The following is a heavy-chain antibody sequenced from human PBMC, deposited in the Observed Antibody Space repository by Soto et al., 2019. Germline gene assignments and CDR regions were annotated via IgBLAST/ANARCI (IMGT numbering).Heavy chain of an antibody. J-gene: IGHJ5*02. CDR3: ARGSAPLGYSSNWFDP. V-gene: IGHV4-4*07. CDR1: GGSIRSYY. CDR2: IYTSGST. D-gene: IGHD5-18*01. Sequence: SDTLSLTWTGSGGSIRSYYWSWIRQPSGKGLEWIGRIYTSGSTNYNPSLKSRVTMSVDTSKNQFSLKLSSVTAADTAVYYCARGSAPLGYSSNWFDPWGQGTLVTVSS.